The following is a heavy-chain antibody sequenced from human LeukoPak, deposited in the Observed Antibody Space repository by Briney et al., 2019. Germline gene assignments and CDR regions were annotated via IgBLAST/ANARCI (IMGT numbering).Heavy chain of an antibody. Sequence: GGSLRLSCAASGFTFSSYAMSWVRQAPGKGLEWVSAISGSGGSTYYADSVKGRFTISRDNSKNTLYLQMNSLRAEDTAVYYCAKDPSLDSSGYYWVYFDYWAREPWSPSPQ. D-gene: IGHD3-22*01. CDR1: GFTFSSYA. J-gene: IGHJ4*02. V-gene: IGHV3-23*01. CDR3: AKDPSLDSSGYYWVYFDY. CDR2: ISGSGGST.